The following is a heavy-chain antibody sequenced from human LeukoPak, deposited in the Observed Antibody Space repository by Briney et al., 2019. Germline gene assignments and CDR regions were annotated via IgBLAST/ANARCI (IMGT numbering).Heavy chain of an antibody. J-gene: IGHJ4*02. CDR2: IIPILDVT. CDR3: ARGGGVDILTGFQY. CDR1: GYTFTSYY. D-gene: IGHD3-9*01. V-gene: IGHV1-69*04. Sequence: ASVKVSFKASGYTFTSYYMHWVRQAPGQGLEWMGRIIPILDVTNYAQKFQGRVTITADQSTSTAYMELSSLRSEDTAVYYCARGGGVDILTGFQYWGQGTLVTVSS.